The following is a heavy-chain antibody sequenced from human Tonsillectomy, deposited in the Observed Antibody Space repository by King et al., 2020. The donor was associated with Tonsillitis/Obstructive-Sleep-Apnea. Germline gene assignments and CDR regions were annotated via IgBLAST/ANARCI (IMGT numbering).Heavy chain of an antibody. J-gene: IGHJ3*02. Sequence: VQLVESGGGVVRPGGSLRVSCAASGFTFDEYGMSWVRQAPGKGLEWVSGINWNGGSTGYADSVKGRFTISRDNAKNSLYLQMNSLRAEDTALYYCARDYPGAAAATGAFDIWGQGTMVTVSS. CDR1: GFTFDEYG. D-gene: IGHD6-25*01. CDR3: ARDYPGAAAATGAFDI. CDR2: INWNGGST. V-gene: IGHV3-20*04.